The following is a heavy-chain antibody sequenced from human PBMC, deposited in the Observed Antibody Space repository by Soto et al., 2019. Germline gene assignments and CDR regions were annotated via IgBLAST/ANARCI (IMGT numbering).Heavy chain of an antibody. J-gene: IGHJ2*01. CDR2: IIPIFGTV. Sequence: QVQLVQSGAEVKKPGSSVKVSCKASGGTFSNYPSSWVRQAPGQGLEWMGGIIPIFGTVNYAQKFQGRVTITADESTSTAYMELSSLRSEDTAVYYCARGNHRWLQLWYFDLWGRGTLVTVSS. D-gene: IGHD5-12*01. V-gene: IGHV1-69*12. CDR1: GGTFSNYP. CDR3: ARGNHRWLQLWYFDL.